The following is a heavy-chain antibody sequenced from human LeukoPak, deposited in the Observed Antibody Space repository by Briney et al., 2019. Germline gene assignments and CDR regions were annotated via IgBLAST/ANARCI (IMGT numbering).Heavy chain of an antibody. CDR1: VTALPTMV. Sequence: ASVKVPARLLVTALPTMVSAGCDRPLDKGLSGWDGSALTMATNYAQKLQGRVTMTTDTSTSTAYMEVSSLRSEDTAVYYCAGGRPRGYCSGGSCYHNFDYWGQGTLVTVSS. J-gene: IGHJ4*02. CDR2: SALTMAT. V-gene: IGHV1-18*01. CDR3: AGGRPRGYCSGGSCYHNFDY. D-gene: IGHD2-15*01.